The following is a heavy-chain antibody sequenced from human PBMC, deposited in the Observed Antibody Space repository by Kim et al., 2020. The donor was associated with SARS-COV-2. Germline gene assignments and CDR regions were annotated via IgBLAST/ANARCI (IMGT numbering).Heavy chain of an antibody. CDR2: IWYDGSNK. Sequence: GGSLRLSCAASGFTFSSYGMHWVRQAPGKGLEWVAVIWYDGSNKYYADSVKGRFTISRDNSKNTLYLQMNSLRAEDTAVYYCAREDSSGWSPRNNYGMDVWGQGTTVTVSS. CDR1: GFTFSSYG. D-gene: IGHD6-19*01. J-gene: IGHJ6*02. CDR3: AREDSSGWSPRNNYGMDV. V-gene: IGHV3-33*01.